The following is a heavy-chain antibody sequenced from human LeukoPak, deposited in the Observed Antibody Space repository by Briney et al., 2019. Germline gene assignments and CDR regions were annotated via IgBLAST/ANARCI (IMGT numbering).Heavy chain of an antibody. CDR2: ISSSGSTM. J-gene: IGHJ4*02. V-gene: IGHV3-11*01. CDR3: ARPNYGGNSPHYFDY. Sequence: GGSLRLSCAASGFTFSDYYMSWIRQAPGKGLEWVSYISSSGSTMYYADSVKGRFTISRDNAKNSLYLQMNSLRAEDTAVYYCARPNYGGNSPHYFDYWGQGTLVTVSS. D-gene: IGHD4-23*01. CDR1: GFTFSDYY.